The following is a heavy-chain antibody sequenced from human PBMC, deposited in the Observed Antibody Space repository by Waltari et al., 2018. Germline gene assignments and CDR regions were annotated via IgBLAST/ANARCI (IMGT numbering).Heavy chain of an antibody. Sequence: QVQLVQSGAEVKKPGASVKVSCQVSGYTLTDLSMHWVRQAPGQGLEWMGGFDPEDGETIYAQNFQGRVTMSEDTSTDTAYMELSSLRSEDTAVYYCATRIAYYYDSSGYYFNYWGQGSLVTVSS. D-gene: IGHD3-22*01. V-gene: IGHV1-24*01. J-gene: IGHJ4*02. CDR1: GYTLTDLS. CDR3: ATRIAYYYDSSGYYFNY. CDR2: FDPEDGET.